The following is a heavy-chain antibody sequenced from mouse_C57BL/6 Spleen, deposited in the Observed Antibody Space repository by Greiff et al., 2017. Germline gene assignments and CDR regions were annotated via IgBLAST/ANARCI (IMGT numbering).Heavy chain of an antibody. CDR2: INPSSGYT. Sequence: HVKQSGAELARPGASVKMSCKASGYTFTSYTMHWVTQRPGQGLECIGYINPSSGYTKYNQKFKDKATLTADKHSSTEYMKLSSLTSEASAVDYCARSGLFDYWGQGTTLTVSS. D-gene: IGHD3-1*01. CDR3: ARSGLFDY. CDR1: GYTFTSYT. J-gene: IGHJ2*01. V-gene: IGHV1-4*01.